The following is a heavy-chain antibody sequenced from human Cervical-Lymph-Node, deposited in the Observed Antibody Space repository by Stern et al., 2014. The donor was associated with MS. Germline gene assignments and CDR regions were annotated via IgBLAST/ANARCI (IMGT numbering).Heavy chain of an antibody. V-gene: IGHV5-51*01. D-gene: IGHD5-24*01. CDR1: GYSFTSYW. Sequence: VQLVQSGAEVKKPGESLKISCKGSGYSFTSYWIGWVRQMPGKGLEWMGIIYHGDTDTRYSPSFHGQVTNSADKAISTVYTQRSSLKASDAAMYYCARPSGRWLQPDDWGQGTLVTVSS. CDR2: IYHGDTDT. CDR3: ARPSGRWLQPDD. J-gene: IGHJ4*02.